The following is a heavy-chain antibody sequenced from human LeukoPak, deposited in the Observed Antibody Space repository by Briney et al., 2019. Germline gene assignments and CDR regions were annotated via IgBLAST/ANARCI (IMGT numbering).Heavy chain of an antibody. J-gene: IGHJ4*02. Sequence: GGSLGLSCAASGFTFSSYSMNWVRQAPGKGLEWVSYISSSSSTIYYADSVKGRFTISRDNSKNTVYLQMNSLRAEDTAVYYCAKDLFAMTGYFDSWGQGTLVTVSS. D-gene: IGHD3-10*02. V-gene: IGHV3-48*01. CDR1: GFTFSSYS. CDR2: ISSSSSTI. CDR3: AKDLFAMTGYFDS.